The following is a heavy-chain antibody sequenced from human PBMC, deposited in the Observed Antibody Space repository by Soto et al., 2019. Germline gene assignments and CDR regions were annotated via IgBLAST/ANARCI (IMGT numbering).Heavy chain of an antibody. CDR1: GGSISSGGYY. J-gene: IGHJ3*02. V-gene: IGHV4-31*03. CDR3: ARGHERYHDGLDI. CDR2: IYHSGST. D-gene: IGHD2-2*01. Sequence: QVQLQESGPGLVKPSQTLSLTCTVSGGSISSGGYYWSWIRQHPGKGLEWIGYIYHSGSTYYGPSLKSRVIMSVDTSQNDVSLKPRSVTDADTAVYFCARGHERYHDGLDIWGQGTMVTVSS.